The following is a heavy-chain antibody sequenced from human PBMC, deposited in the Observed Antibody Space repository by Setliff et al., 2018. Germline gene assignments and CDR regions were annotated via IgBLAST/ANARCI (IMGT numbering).Heavy chain of an antibody. J-gene: IGHJ6*03. V-gene: IGHV1-46*03. Sequence: ASVKVSCKASGYTLSKYYMHWVRQAPGQGLEWMGIINPSGGLTKYAQKFQGRVTMTSDTSTNTVYLEVSSMRSEDTAVYFCARGDFYYYFYMDVWGKGTTVTAP. CDR2: INPSGGLT. CDR3: ARGDFYYYFYMDV. CDR1: GYTLSKYY.